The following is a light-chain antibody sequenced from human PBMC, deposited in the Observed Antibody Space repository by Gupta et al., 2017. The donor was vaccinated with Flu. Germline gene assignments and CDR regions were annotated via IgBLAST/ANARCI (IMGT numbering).Light chain of an antibody. V-gene: IGLV2-14*01. Sequence: TGTNSDIGAYNYVSWYQQHPGKAPKLMIYEVSNRPSGVSTRFSGSKSGNTASLTISGLQAEDEADYYCGSYGAGGVFGGGTKVTVL. CDR3: GSYGAGGV. J-gene: IGLJ2*01. CDR2: EVS. CDR1: NSDIGAYNY.